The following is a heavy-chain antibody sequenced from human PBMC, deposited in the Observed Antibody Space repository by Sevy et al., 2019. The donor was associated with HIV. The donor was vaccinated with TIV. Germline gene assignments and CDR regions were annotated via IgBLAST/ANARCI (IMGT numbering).Heavy chain of an antibody. V-gene: IGHV4-59*08. CDR3: ARRNDFDI. CDR2: VYYTGGT. CDR1: GGSINSDH. Sequence: SETLSLTCTVSGGSINSDHWNWIRQPPGKGLEWIGYVYYTGGTNNNPSLKNRVTISVDRTKNQFSLKLTSETAADTAVYYCARRNDFDIWGQGTMVTVSS. J-gene: IGHJ3*02.